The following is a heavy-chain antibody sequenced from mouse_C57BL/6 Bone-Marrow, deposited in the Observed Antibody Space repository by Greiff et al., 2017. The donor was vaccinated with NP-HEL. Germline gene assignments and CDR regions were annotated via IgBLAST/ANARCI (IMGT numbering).Heavy chain of an antibody. D-gene: IGHD2-3*01. Sequence: QVQLQQSGAELARPGASVKLSCKASGYTFTSYGISWVKQRTGQGLEWIGEIYPRSGNSYYNEKFKGKATLTADKSSSTAYMELRSLTSEDSAVYFCARSAGDGYYVDYWGQGTTLTVSS. V-gene: IGHV1-81*01. J-gene: IGHJ2*01. CDR3: ARSAGDGYYVDY. CDR2: IYPRSGNS. CDR1: GYTFTSYG.